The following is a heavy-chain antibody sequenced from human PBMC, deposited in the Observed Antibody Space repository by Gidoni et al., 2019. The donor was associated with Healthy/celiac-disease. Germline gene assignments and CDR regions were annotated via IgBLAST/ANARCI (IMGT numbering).Heavy chain of an antibody. J-gene: IGHJ4*02. D-gene: IGHD3-22*01. CDR3: ARDLTNYYDSSGYYY. CDR1: GFTFSSYS. Sequence: EVQLVESGGGLVKPGGSLRLSCAASGFTFSSYSMNGVRQAPGKGLEWVSSISSSSSYIYYADSVKGRFTISRDNAKNSLYLQMNSLRAEDTAVYYCARDLTNYYDSSGYYYWGQGTLVTVSS. V-gene: IGHV3-21*01. CDR2: ISSSSSYI.